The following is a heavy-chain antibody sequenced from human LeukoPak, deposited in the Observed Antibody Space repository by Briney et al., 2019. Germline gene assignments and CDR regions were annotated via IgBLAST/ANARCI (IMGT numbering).Heavy chain of an antibody. J-gene: IGHJ4*02. CDR3: ARFSSGYENYFDY. CDR2: IYPGDSDT. CDR1: GYRFNTYW. D-gene: IGHD3-22*01. V-gene: IGHV5-51*01. Sequence: GESLKISCKGSGYRFNTYWIGWVRQMPGKGLEWMGIIYPGDSDTRYSPSFQGQVTISADKSISTAYLQWSSLKASDTAMYYCARFSSGYENYFDYWGQGTLVTVSS.